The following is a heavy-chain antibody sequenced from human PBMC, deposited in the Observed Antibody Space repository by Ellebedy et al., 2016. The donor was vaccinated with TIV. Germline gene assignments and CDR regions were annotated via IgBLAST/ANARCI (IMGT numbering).Heavy chain of an antibody. CDR1: GFTFSSYG. D-gene: IGHD2-15*01. CDR2: ISYDGSNK. J-gene: IGHJ6*02. CDR3: AKDYRYCSGGSCYSTYYYYGMDV. Sequence: GGSLRLXXAASGFTFSSYGMHWVRQAPGKGLEWVAVISYDGSNKYYADSVKGRFTISRDNSKNTLYLQMNSLRAEDTAVYYCAKDYRYCSGGSCYSTYYYYGMDVWGQGTTVTVSS. V-gene: IGHV3-30*18.